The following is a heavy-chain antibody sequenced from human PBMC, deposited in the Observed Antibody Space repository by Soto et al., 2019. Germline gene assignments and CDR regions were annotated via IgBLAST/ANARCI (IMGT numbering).Heavy chain of an antibody. Sequence: GGSLRLSCAASGFTFSSYAMNWVRQAPGKGLEWVSSIGSSSSYIYYAVSVKGRITISRDNAKNSLYLQMDSLRAEDTAVYYCARGASTSGWFDPWGQGTLVTVSS. CDR1: GFTFSSYA. CDR2: IGSSSSYI. J-gene: IGHJ5*02. V-gene: IGHV3-21*01. D-gene: IGHD6-6*01. CDR3: ARGASTSGWFDP.